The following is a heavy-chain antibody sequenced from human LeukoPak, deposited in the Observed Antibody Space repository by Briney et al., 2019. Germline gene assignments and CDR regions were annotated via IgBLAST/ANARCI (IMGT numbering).Heavy chain of an antibody. CDR2: INHNGST. J-gene: IGHJ4*02. V-gene: IGHV4-34*01. CDR3: ARTDYVWGSSLDY. D-gene: IGHD3-16*01. CDR1: GGSFSGYY. Sequence: SSETLSLTCAVYGGSFSGYYWSWIRQPPGKGLEWIGEINHNGSTNYNPSLKSRVTISVDTSKNQFSLKLSSVTAADTAVYYCARTDYVWGSSLDYWGQGTLVTVSS.